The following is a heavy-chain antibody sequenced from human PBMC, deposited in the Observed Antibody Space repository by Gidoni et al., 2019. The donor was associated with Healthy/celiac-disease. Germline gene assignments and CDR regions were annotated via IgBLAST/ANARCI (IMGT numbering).Heavy chain of an antibody. Sequence: HVQLVPSGAEVQQPGPSVKVACKASGSSLTSYSIHWVRQATEHGLEWMGIINPSGGSTSYAQKCKGRVTMTRDTSTSTGYMELSSLRSEDTAVYYCARDPGEYSGYDLSAGYFDYWGQGTLVTVSS. J-gene: IGHJ4*02. CDR3: ARDPGEYSGYDLSAGYFDY. V-gene: IGHV1-46*01. CDR1: GSSLTSYS. CDR2: INPSGGST. D-gene: IGHD5-12*01.